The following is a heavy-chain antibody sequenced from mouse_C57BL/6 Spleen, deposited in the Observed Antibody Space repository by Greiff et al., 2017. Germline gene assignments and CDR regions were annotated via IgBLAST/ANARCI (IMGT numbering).Heavy chain of an antibody. CDR3: ARSTGTGYCDY. CDR1: GYTFTSYW. CDR2: IDPNSGGT. J-gene: IGHJ2*01. D-gene: IGHD4-1*01. Sequence: VQLQQPGAELVKPGASVKLSCKASGYTFTSYWMHWVKQRPGRGLEWIGRIDPNSGGTKYTEKFKSKATLPVDKPSSTAYMQLSSLRSEDSAVYYCARSTGTGYCDYWGQGTTLTVSS. V-gene: IGHV1-72*01.